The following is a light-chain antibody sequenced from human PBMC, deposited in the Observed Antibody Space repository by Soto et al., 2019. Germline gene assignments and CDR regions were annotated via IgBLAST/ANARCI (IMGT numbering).Light chain of an antibody. CDR2: EVT. V-gene: IGLV2-14*01. CDR1: SSDIGVYNY. Sequence: QSALTQPASVSGSPGQSITISCTGTSSDIGVYNYVSWYQQHPGKVPKIIIYEVTNRPSGVSNRFSGSKSGNTASLTISGLQPEDEADYYCNSYTSSSTRVFGGGTKLTVL. CDR3: NSYTSSSTRV. J-gene: IGLJ3*02.